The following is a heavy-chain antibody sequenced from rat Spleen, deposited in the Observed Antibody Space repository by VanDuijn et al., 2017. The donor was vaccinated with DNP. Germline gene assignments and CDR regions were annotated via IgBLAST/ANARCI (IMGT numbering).Heavy chain of an antibody. V-gene: IGHV3-3*01. D-gene: IGHD1-4*01. CDR2: INSAGNT. CDR3: ARWPGYNPPYAMDA. CDR1: GYSISSTY. Sequence: EVQLQESGPGLVKPSQSLSLTCSVTGYSISSTYWGWIRKLPGHKLEWMGYINSAGNTNYNPSLKSRISITRDTSKNQLFLQVNSVTTEDTATYYCARWPGYNPPYAMDAWGQGTSVTVSS. J-gene: IGHJ4*01.